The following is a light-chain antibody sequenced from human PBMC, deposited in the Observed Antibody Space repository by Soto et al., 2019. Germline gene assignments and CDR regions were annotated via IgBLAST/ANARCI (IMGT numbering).Light chain of an antibody. V-gene: IGLV2-14*01. CDR2: DVT. Sequence: QSALTQPASVSGSPGQSITISCTGTSSDIGDYDYVSWYQHLPGKAPKLLIFDVTHRPSGVSDRFSGSKSGNTASLTISGVRPEDEADYYCCSYAGSSTHVVFGGGTQLTVL. J-gene: IGLJ2*01. CDR3: CSYAGSSTHVV. CDR1: SSDIGDYDY.